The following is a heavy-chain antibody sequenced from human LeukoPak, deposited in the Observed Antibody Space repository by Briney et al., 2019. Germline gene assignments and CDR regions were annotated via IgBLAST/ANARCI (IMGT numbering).Heavy chain of an antibody. CDR1: GFTFSSYA. Sequence: GGSLRLSCAASGFTFSSYAMSWVRQAPGKGLEWVSAISGSGGSTYYADSVKGRFTISRDNSKDTLYLQMNSLRAEDTAVYHCASNHWGYDYDDYWGQGTLVTVSS. V-gene: IGHV3-23*01. CDR3: ASNHWGYDYDDY. D-gene: IGHD4-17*01. CDR2: ISGSGGST. J-gene: IGHJ4*02.